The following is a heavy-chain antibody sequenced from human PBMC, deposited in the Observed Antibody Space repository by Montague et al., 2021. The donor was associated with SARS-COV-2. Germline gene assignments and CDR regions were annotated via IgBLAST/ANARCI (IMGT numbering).Heavy chain of an antibody. J-gene: IGHJ4*02. D-gene: IGHD4-23*01. V-gene: IGHV2-70*20. CDR2: IDWDDDK. Sequence: PALMKPTKTLTLTCTFSGFSLSTSGMCVSWVRQPPGKALEWLTLIDWDDDKYYSTSLKTRLTISKDTSKNQVVLTMTNMDPVDTATYYCARSYGTTVVTRDFDYWGQGTLVTVSS. CDR1: GFSLSTSGMC. CDR3: ARSYGTTVVTRDFDY.